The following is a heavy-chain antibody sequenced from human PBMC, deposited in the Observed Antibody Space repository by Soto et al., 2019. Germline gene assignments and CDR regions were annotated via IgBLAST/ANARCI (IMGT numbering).Heavy chain of an antibody. CDR2: IMAFIGST. CDR3: ARGGFSSSWRFDH. V-gene: IGHV1-69*06. D-gene: IGHD6-6*01. J-gene: IGHJ4*02. Sequence: QVQLVQSGAEVKKPGSSMKVSCKTSGGTLGTYDINWVRQAPGQGLEWMGGIMAFIGSTKYAQKFQGRVTITADTSIDTVYMELNSLTSEDPAVYYCARGGFSSSWRFDHWGQGTLVTVSS. CDR1: GGTLGTYD.